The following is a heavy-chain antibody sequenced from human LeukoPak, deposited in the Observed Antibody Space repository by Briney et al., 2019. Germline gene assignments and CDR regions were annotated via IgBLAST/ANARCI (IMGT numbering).Heavy chain of an antibody. CDR1: GFTVSSNY. CDR2: IYSGGSR. CDR3: VGVDTIIPDALDI. V-gene: IGHV3-53*01. Sequence: PGGSLRLSCAASGFTVSSNYMSWVRQAPGKGLEWVSVIYSGGSRYYADSVKGRFTISRDNSKNTMYLQMNSLRAEDTAVYYCVGVDTIIPDALDIWGQGTMVTVSS. J-gene: IGHJ3*02. D-gene: IGHD5-24*01.